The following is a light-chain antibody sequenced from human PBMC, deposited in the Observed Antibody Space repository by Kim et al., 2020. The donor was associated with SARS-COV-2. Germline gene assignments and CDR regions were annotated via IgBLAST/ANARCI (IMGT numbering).Light chain of an antibody. CDR2: GTS. CDR3: QQYGSSPRT. V-gene: IGKV3-20*01. Sequence: SPGERVTLAGRGSHSIISSDVAWYQQKPGQAPRLLIFGTSSRATGIPDRFSGSGSGTDFTLTISRLEPEDFAVYYCQQYGSSPRTFGQGTKVDIK. J-gene: IGKJ1*01. CDR1: HSIISSD.